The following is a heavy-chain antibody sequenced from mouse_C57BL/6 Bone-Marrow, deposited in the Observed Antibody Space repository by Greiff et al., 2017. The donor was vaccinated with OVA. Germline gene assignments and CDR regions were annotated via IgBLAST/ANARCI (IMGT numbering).Heavy chain of an antibody. CDR2: ISSGSSTI. V-gene: IGHV5-17*01. CDR1: GFTFSDHG. J-gene: IGHJ2*01. Sequence: EVKLMESGGGLVKPGGSLKLSCAASGFTFSDHGMHWVRQAPEKGLEWVAYISSGSSTIYYADTVKGRFTISRDNAKNTLFLQMTSLRSEDTAMYYCARRLYYFDYWGQGTTLTVSS. CDR3: ARRLYYFDY.